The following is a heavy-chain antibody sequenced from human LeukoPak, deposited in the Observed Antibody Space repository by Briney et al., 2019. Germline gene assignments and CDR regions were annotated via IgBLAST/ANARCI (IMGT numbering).Heavy chain of an antibody. Sequence: SETLSLTCTVSGGSISSGGYYWSWIRQHPGKGLEWIGYITYSGNTYYYPALNSRVTVSLDTSKTQFSLKLSSVTAADTAVYYCARIAYDALDSYYYGMDVWGQGTTVTVSS. CDR1: GGSISSGGYY. CDR3: ARIAYDALDSYYYGMDV. D-gene: IGHD3-3*01. J-gene: IGHJ6*02. V-gene: IGHV4-31*03. CDR2: ITYSGNT.